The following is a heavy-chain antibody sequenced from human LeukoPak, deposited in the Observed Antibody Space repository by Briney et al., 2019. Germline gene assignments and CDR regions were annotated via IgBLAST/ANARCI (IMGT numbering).Heavy chain of an antibody. CDR3: ARAHSSSWYGVWFDP. V-gene: IGHV4-59*01. Sequence: SETLSLTCTVSGGSISSYYWSWIRQPPGKGLEWIGYIYYSGSTNYNPSLKSRVTISVDTSKNQFSLKLSSVTAADTAVYYCARAHSSSWYGVWFDPWSQGTLVTVSS. D-gene: IGHD6-13*01. J-gene: IGHJ5*02. CDR1: GGSISSYY. CDR2: IYYSGST.